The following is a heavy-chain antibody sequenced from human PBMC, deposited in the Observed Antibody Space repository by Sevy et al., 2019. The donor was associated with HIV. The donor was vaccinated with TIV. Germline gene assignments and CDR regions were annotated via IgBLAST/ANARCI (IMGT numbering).Heavy chain of an antibody. CDR3: AKDPDDTYDYGEHSDY. CDR1: GFIFSYYG. CDR2: IWYDGSNT. Sequence: GGSLRLSCAASGFIFSYYGMHWVRQAPGKGLEWVAVIWYDGSNTIYADSVKGRFTISRDNSKNTLYLQMNSLRGEDTAVYYCAKDPDDTYDYGEHSDYWGQGTLVTVSS. D-gene: IGHD4-17*01. V-gene: IGHV3-33*06. J-gene: IGHJ4*02.